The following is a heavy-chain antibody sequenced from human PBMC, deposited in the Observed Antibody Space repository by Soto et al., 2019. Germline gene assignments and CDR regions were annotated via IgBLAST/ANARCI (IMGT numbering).Heavy chain of an antibody. CDR3: ARGIAGAASGRAFDI. V-gene: IGHV4-59*01. CDR1: GGYISNDY. Sequence: SETLSLTCTVSGGYISNDYWSWIRQPPGKELEWIGYIYNSGSTNYNPSLKSRVTISVDTSKNQFSLRLSSVSSADTAVYYCARGIAGAASGRAFDIWGQGTMVTVSS. D-gene: IGHD1-26*01. J-gene: IGHJ3*02. CDR2: IYNSGST.